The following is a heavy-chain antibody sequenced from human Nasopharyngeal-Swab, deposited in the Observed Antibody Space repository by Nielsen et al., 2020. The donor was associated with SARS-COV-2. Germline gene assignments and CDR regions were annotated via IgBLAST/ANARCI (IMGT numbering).Heavy chain of an antibody. CDR1: GFIFSASA. J-gene: IGHJ4*02. CDR3: TTDFYFDY. Sequence: GGSLRLSCAASGFIFSASAIHWVRQASGKGLEWVGRIGDKDHNYATTNGASVQGRLTISRENSKNTAFLQMDSLKTEDKAIYYCTTDFYFDYWGQGTLVTVSS. V-gene: IGHV3-73*01. CDR2: IGDKDHNYAT.